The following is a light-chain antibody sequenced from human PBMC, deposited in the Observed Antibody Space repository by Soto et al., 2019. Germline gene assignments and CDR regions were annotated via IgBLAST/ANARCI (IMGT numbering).Light chain of an antibody. CDR2: GAS. Sequence: EIVLTQSPGTLSLSPGERTTLSCRASPSVSSSYLGWYHQKPGQAPSRLLYGASSRATGIPDRFSGSGSGTDFTLTISRLEPEDFAVYYCQQYGSSPTFGGGTKVEIK. V-gene: IGKV3-20*01. J-gene: IGKJ4*01. CDR1: PSVSSSY. CDR3: QQYGSSPT.